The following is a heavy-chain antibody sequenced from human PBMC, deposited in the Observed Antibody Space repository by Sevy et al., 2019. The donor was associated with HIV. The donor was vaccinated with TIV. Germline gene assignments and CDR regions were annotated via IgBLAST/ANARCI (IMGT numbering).Heavy chain of an antibody. Sequence: GGSLRLSCAASGFTFDDYGMSWVRQAPGKGLEWVSGINWNGGSTGYAYSVKGRFTISRDNAKNSLYLQMNSLRAEDTAWYYCARKGIVVVPAAISGMTEAEADYYYYYMDVWGKGTTVTVSS. V-gene: IGHV3-20*04. CDR1: GFTFDDYG. D-gene: IGHD2-2*01. J-gene: IGHJ6*03. CDR2: INWNGGST. CDR3: ARKGIVVVPAAISGMTEAEADYYYYYMDV.